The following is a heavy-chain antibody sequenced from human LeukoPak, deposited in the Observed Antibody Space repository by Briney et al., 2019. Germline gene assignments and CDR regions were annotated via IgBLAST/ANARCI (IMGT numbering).Heavy chain of an antibody. Sequence: GASVKVSCKASGGTFSSYAISWVRQAPGQGLEWMGGIIPIFGTANYAQKFQGRVSITADKSTTTAYMELSSLRSDDTAVYYCAREYISGLYWLDPWGQGTLVTVSS. CDR1: GGTFSSYA. CDR3: AREYISGLYWLDP. J-gene: IGHJ5*02. CDR2: IIPIFGTA. V-gene: IGHV1-69*06. D-gene: IGHD3-10*01.